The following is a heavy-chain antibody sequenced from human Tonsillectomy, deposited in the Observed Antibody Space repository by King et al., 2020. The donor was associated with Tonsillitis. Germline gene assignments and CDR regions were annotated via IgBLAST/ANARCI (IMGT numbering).Heavy chain of an antibody. CDR2: IWATESKK. D-gene: IGHD2/OR15-2a*01. V-gene: IGHV3-33*08. J-gene: IGHJ6*03. Sequence: VQLVESGGGVVQPGKSLRLSCAASGFTCSRHGLHWVRQAPGKGLEWVAVIWATESKKYYSDSVKGRFTVSRDNSKNKLPLQMNSLRVEDTAIYYCARRNSRTGYYYYMDVWGKGTTVTVSS. CDR3: ARRNSRTGYYYYMDV. CDR1: GFTCSRHG.